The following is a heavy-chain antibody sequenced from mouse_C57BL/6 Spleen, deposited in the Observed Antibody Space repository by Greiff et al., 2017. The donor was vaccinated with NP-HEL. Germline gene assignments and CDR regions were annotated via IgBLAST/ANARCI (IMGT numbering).Heavy chain of an antibody. CDR3: AREVGNYWYFDV. J-gene: IGHJ1*03. Sequence: QVQLQQPGAELVRPGSSVKLSCKASGYTFTSYWMHWVKQRPIQGLEWIGNIDPSDSETHYNQKFKDKATLTVDKSSSTAYMQLSSLTSEDSAVYYCAREVGNYWYFDVWGTGTTVTVSS. CDR2: IDPSDSET. V-gene: IGHV1-52*01. D-gene: IGHD1-3*01. CDR1: GYTFTSYW.